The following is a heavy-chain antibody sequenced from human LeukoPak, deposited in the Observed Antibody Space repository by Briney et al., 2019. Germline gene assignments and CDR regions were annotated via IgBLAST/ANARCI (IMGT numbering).Heavy chain of an antibody. D-gene: IGHD1-14*01. CDR3: ARDHDAVGTTIDH. J-gene: IGHJ4*02. CDR1: GFTFSSYW. V-gene: IGHV3-74*01. CDR2: IKSDGSVT. Sequence: GGSLRLSCAASGFTFSSYWMHRVRQAPGEGLVWVSRIKSDGSVTWYADSVKGRFTISRDNAKNMLYLQMNSLRDEDTAVYFCARDHDAVGTTIDHWGQGTLVTVSS.